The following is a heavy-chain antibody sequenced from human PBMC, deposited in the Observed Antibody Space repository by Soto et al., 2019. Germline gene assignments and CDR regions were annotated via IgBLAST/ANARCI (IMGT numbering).Heavy chain of an antibody. CDR1: EYTFTSYV. CDR2: INAGNGNT. CDR3: ARELQGLYYFDY. V-gene: IGHV1-3*01. D-gene: IGHD4-4*01. J-gene: IGHJ4*02. Sequence: ASVKVSCKASEYTFTSYVMHWVRQAPGQSLEWMGWINAGNGNTKYSQKFQDRVTITRDTSASTAYMDLSSLRSEDTAVYYCARELQGLYYFDYWGQGTLVTVSS.